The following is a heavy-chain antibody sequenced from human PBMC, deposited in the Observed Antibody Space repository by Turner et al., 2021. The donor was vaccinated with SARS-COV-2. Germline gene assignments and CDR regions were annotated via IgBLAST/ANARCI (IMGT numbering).Heavy chain of an antibody. CDR2: IYWDDDK. Sequence: QITLKESGPTLVKPTQTLPLTCTFSGFSLSTSGVGVGWIRQPPVKALEWLALIYWDDDKRYSPSLKSRLTITKDTSKNQVVLTMTNMDPVDTATYYCAHKVVVAIFDYWGQGTLVTVSS. V-gene: IGHV2-5*02. CDR1: GFSLSTSGVG. D-gene: IGHD2-15*01. J-gene: IGHJ4*02. CDR3: AHKVVVAIFDY.